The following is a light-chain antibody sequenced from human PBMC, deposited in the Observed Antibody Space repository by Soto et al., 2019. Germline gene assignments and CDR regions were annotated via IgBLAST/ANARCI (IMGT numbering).Light chain of an antibody. V-gene: IGKV1-12*01. CDR1: KAISRS. CDR2: AAS. CDR3: QQANCCPFT. Sequence: DIQMSQSPSSVSASVGDRVTITCRASKAISRSLAWYQQKPGEAPKLLIYAASILQSGVPSRFSGSGAGTVFDLTIPRLQPEVFASYYCQQANCCPFTFGRRT. J-gene: IGKJ3*01.